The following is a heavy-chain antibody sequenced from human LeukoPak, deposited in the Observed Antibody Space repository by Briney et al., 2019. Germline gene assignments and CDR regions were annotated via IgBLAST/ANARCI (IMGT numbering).Heavy chain of an antibody. J-gene: IGHJ5*02. V-gene: IGHV1-69*06. CDR1: GGTFSSYA. D-gene: IGHD6-19*01. CDR3: ARGVSGIAVASWFDP. Sequence: SVKVSCKASGGTFSSYAISWVRQAPGQGLEWMGGIIPIFGTANYAQKFQGRVTITADKSTSTAYMELSSLRSEDTAVYYCARGVSGIAVASWFDPWGQGTLVTVSS. CDR2: IIPIFGTA.